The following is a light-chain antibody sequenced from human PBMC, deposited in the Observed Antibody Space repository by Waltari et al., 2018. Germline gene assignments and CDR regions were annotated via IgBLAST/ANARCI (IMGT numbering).Light chain of an antibody. Sequence: EIVMTQSPATLSVSPGERATPSCRANQSVSSNLDWYQQKPVQAPRLLIYGASTRATGIPAGLSGSGSGTEFTLTISSLQSEDFAVYYCQQYKNWPWTFGLGTKVEIK. CDR3: QQYKNWPWT. CDR2: GAS. V-gene: IGKV3-15*01. CDR1: QSVSSN. J-gene: IGKJ1*01.